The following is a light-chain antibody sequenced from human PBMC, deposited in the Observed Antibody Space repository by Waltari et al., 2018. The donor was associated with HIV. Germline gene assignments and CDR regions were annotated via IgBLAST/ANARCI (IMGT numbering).Light chain of an antibody. CDR2: GAS. CDR3: QQRTNWPPGTT. V-gene: IGKV3-15*01. CDR1: QSFSRN. J-gene: IGKJ4*01. Sequence: EIELTQSPATLSLSPGERATLSCRASQSFSRNLAWYQQKPGQAPRLLIYGASTRATGIPARFSGSESGTEFTLTISSLQSEDFAVYYCQQRTNWPPGTTFGGGTKVERK.